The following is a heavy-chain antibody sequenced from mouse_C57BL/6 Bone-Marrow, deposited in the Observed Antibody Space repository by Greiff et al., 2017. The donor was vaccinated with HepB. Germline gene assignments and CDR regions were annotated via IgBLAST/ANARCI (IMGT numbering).Heavy chain of an antibody. D-gene: IGHD1-1*01. CDR3: ATLRPGAMDY. CDR2: IRNKANGYTT. J-gene: IGHJ4*01. CDR1: GFTFTDYY. V-gene: IGHV7-3*01. Sequence: EVHLVESGGGLVQPGGSLSLSCAASGFTFTDYYMSWVRQPPGKALEWLGFIRNKANGYTTEYSASVKGRFTISRDNSQSILYLQMNALRAEDSATYYCATLRPGAMDYWGQGTSVTVSS.